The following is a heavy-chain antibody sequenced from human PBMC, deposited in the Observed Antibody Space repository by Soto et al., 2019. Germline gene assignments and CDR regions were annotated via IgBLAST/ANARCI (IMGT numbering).Heavy chain of an antibody. J-gene: IGHJ4*02. CDR3: ARDWFSGAVAGPLRY. CDR1: GFTFSSYA. CDR2: ISYDGSNK. D-gene: IGHD6-19*01. V-gene: IGHV3-30-3*01. Sequence: QVQLVESGGGVVQPGRSLRLSCAASGFTFSSYAMHWVRQAPGKGLEWVAVISYDGSNKYYADSVKGRFTISRDNSKNTLYLKMNSLRAEDTAVYYCARDWFSGAVAGPLRYWGQGTLVTVSS.